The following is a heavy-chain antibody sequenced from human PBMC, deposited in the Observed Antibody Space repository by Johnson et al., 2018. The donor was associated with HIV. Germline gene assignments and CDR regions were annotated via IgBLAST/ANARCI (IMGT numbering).Heavy chain of an antibody. D-gene: IGHD3-22*01. V-gene: IGHV3-30*04. CDR2: ISYDGSNK. J-gene: IGHJ3*02. Sequence: QVQLVESGGGVVRPGGSLRLSCAASGFTFSSYAMHWVRQAPGKGLEWVAVISYDGSNKYYADSVKGRFTISRDNSKNTLYLQMNSLRAEDTAVYYCAREYYYDSSCYNAFDIWGQGTMVTVSS. CDR3: AREYYYDSSCYNAFDI. CDR1: GFTFSSYA.